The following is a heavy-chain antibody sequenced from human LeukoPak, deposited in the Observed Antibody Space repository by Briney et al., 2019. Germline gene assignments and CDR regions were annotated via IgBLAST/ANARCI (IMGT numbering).Heavy chain of an antibody. J-gene: IGHJ5*02. CDR3: AREPAISTTVTLGWFDP. V-gene: IGHV3-30*03. Sequence: GGSLRLSCAASGFIFSTYGMHWVRQAPGKGLEWVAVISFDGSNTYYADSVRGRFTISRDNSRNTLYLQMNSLRAEDTAVYYCAREPAISTTVTLGWFDPWGQGTLVTVSS. CDR2: ISFDGSNT. CDR1: GFIFSTYG. D-gene: IGHD4-17*01.